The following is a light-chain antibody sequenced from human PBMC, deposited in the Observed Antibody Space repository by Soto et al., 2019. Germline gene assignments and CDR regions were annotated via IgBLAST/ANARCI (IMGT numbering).Light chain of an antibody. CDR3: QHRSNWFT. J-gene: IGKJ4*01. Sequence: EVVLTQSPATLSLSPGERATLSCRASQSISTYLAWYQQKPGQAPRLLIFVASNRATGVPARFSGSGSGTDFTLTISSLEPEDSAVYYCQHRSNWFTFGGGTKVEI. CDR2: VAS. CDR1: QSISTY. V-gene: IGKV3-11*01.